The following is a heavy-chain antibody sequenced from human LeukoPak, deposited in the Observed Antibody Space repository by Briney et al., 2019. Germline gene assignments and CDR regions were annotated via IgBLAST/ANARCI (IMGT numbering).Heavy chain of an antibody. V-gene: IGHV1-69*13. CDR1: GGTFSSYA. CDR2: IIPIFGTA. J-gene: IGHJ6*04. CDR3: ARTVGDDYYYYYGMDV. Sequence: ASVKISCKASGGTFSSYAISWVRQAPGQGLEWMGGIIPIFGTAHYAQKFQGRVTITADESTSAAYMELSSLRSEDTAVYYCARTVGDDYYYYYGMDVWGKGTTVTVSS. D-gene: IGHD2-21*01.